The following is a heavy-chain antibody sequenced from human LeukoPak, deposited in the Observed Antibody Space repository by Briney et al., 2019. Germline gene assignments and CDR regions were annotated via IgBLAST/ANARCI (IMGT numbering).Heavy chain of an antibody. CDR3: ARGGWYGPFDY. J-gene: IGHJ4*02. CDR1: GGSISSSSYY. CDR2: IYYSGST. Sequence: PSETLSLTCTVSGGSISSSSYYWGWIRQPPGKGLEWIGSIYYSGSTYYNPSLKSRVTISVDTSKNQFSLKLSSVTAADTAVCYCARGGWYGPFDYWGQGTLVTVSS. D-gene: IGHD2-15*01. V-gene: IGHV4-39*07.